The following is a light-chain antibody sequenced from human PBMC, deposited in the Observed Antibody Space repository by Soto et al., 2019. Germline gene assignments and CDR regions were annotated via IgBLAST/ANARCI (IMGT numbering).Light chain of an antibody. V-gene: IGLV2-14*01. CDR1: SSDVGGYNF. CDR3: TSYTSSNSPYV. CDR2: DVS. Sequence: QSALTQPASVSGSPGQSITISCTGTSSDVGGYNFVSWYQQHPGKAPKLMIYDVSNRPSGVSNRLSGSKSANTASLTISALHADDDADYYCTSYTSSNSPYVFGTGTKVTVL. J-gene: IGLJ1*01.